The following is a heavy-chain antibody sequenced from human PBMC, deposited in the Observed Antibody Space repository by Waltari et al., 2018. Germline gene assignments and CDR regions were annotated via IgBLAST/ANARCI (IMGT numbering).Heavy chain of an antibody. CDR2: IWYDGSNK. CDR3: AILVGATDY. J-gene: IGHJ4*02. CDR1: GFTFSSYG. V-gene: IGHV3-33*08. D-gene: IGHD1-26*01. Sequence: QVQLVESGGGVVQPGRSLRLPCAASGFTFSSYGMHWVRQAPGKGLGWVAVIWYDGSNKYYADSVKGRFTISRDNSKNTLYLQMNSLRAEDTAMYYCAILVGATDYWGQGTLVTVSS.